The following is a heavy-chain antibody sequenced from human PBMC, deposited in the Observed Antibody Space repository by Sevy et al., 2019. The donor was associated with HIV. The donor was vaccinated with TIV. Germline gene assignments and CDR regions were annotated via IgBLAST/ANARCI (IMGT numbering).Heavy chain of an antibody. D-gene: IGHD2-15*01. CDR3: ATGWYCSGGSCYGHNWFDP. V-gene: IGHV1-24*01. J-gene: IGHJ5*02. CDR2: FDPEDGET. Sequence: ASVKVSCKVSGYTLTELSMHWVRRAPGKGLEWMGGFDPEDGETIYAQKFQGRVTMTEDTSTDTAYMELRSLRSEDTAVYYCATGWYCSGGSCYGHNWFDPWGQGTLVTVSS. CDR1: GYTLTELS.